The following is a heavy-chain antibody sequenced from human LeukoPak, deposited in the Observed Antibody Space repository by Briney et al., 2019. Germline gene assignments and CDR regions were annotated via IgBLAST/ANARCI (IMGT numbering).Heavy chain of an antibody. V-gene: IGHV3-9*01. J-gene: IGHJ3*01. CDR1: GFTFDDYS. CDR2: ISWSSVNI. D-gene: IGHD2-21*02. Sequence: GGSLRLSCAASGFTFDDYSMHWVRQSPGKGLEWVSGISWSSVNIGYGDSVKGRFTISRDNPKNSLYLQMDSLRDEDTALYYCAKERRGVVTALGVDAFDLWGQGTMVSVSS. CDR3: AKERRGVVTALGVDAFDL.